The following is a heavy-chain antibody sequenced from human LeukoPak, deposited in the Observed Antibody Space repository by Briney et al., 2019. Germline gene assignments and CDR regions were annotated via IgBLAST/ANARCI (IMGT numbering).Heavy chain of an antibody. CDR2: ISGYNGNT. CDR3: ARDYGGNSHAYFDY. D-gene: IGHD4-23*01. V-gene: IGHV1-18*01. CDR1: GYTFANYG. Sequence: ASVKVSCKASGYTFANYGIIWVRQAAGHGPEWMGWISGYNGNTKYPQNLQGRVTMTTDTSTNTAYMELRSLMSDDTAVYYCARDYGGNSHAYFDYWGQGTLVTVSS. J-gene: IGHJ4*02.